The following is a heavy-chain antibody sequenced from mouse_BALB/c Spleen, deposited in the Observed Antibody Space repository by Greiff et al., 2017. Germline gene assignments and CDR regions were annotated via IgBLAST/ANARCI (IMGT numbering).Heavy chain of an antibody. CDR1: GFTFTDYY. V-gene: IGHV7-3*02. CDR2: IRNKANGYTT. D-gene: IGHD4-1*01. CDR3: ARDNWDEGFDY. J-gene: IGHJ2*01. Sequence: EVKVEESGGGLVQPGGSLRLSCATSGFTFTDYYMSWVRQPPGKALEWLGFIRNKANGYTTEYSASVKGRFTISRDNSQSILYLQMNTLRAEDSATYYCARDNWDEGFDYWGQGTTLTVSS.